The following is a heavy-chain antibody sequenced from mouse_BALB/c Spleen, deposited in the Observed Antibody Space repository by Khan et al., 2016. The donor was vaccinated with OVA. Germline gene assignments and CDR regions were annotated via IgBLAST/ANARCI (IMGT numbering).Heavy chain of an antibody. J-gene: IGHJ3*01. D-gene: IGHD2-2*01. V-gene: IGHV1-61*01. CDR2: INPSDSET. Sequence: VQLQQSGAELVRPGASVKLSCKASGYTFTSYWMNWVRQRPGQGLDWIGKINPSDSETHYNQMFKDKATLTVDKSSGTAYMQLSSLTSEDSAVYYCGRREKYGYDPSWFAYWGQGTLVTVSA. CDR3: GRREKYGYDPSWFAY. CDR1: GYTFTSYW.